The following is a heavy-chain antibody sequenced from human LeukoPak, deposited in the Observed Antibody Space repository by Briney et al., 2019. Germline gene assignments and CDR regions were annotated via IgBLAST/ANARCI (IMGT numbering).Heavy chain of an antibody. CDR1: GFTPVYHG. V-gene: IGHV3-33*01. J-gene: IGHJ6*03. D-gene: IGHD3-9*01. CDR2: IFSNGVNK. CDR3: ARHRCSIFDGYIHV. Sequence: GTSLRLSCAALGFTPVYHGMQWVRQAPGKGLEWVAIIFSNGVNKYYADSLKGRSTISSDTSKNTLFLEMESLRTEDTAVYYCARHRCSIFDGYIHVRRKGTTVTVSS.